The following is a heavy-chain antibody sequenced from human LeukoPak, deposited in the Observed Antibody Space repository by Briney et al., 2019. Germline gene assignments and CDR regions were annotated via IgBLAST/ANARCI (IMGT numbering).Heavy chain of an antibody. Sequence: SETLSLTCTVYGGSFSGYYWSWIRQPPGKGLEWIGEINHSGSTNYNPSLKSRVTISVDTSKNQFSLKLSSVTAADTAVYYCARDETTYYYDSSVWFDPWGQGTLVTVSS. D-gene: IGHD3-22*01. CDR1: GGSFSGYY. V-gene: IGHV4-34*01. CDR2: INHSGST. CDR3: ARDETTYYYDSSVWFDP. J-gene: IGHJ5*02.